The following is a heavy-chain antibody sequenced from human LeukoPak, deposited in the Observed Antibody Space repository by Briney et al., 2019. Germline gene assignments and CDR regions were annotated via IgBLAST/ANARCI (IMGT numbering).Heavy chain of an antibody. J-gene: IGHJ4*02. CDR1: GGSISSSSYY. D-gene: IGHD3-22*01. V-gene: IGHV4-39*07. CDR3: ARDDITLIVPDY. CDR2: IYYTGST. Sequence: SETLSLTCTVSGGSISSSSYYWGWIRQPPGKGLEWIGSIYYTGSTYYNPSLKSRVTISVDTSKNQFSLKLSSVTAADTAVYYCARDDITLIVPDYWGQGTLVTVSS.